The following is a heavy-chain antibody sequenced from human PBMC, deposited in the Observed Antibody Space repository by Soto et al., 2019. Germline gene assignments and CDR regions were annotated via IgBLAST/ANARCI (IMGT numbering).Heavy chain of an antibody. D-gene: IGHD3-3*01. CDR3: AKVPDFWSGYPKYYYYYGMDV. V-gene: IGHV3-23*01. CDR1: GFTFSSYA. J-gene: IGHJ6*02. Sequence: GGSLRLSCAASGFTFSSYAMSWVRQAPGKGLEWVSAISGSGGSTYYADSVKGRFTISRDNSKNTLYLQMNSLRAEDTAVYYCAKVPDFWSGYPKYYYYYGMDVWGQGTTVTVSS. CDR2: ISGSGGST.